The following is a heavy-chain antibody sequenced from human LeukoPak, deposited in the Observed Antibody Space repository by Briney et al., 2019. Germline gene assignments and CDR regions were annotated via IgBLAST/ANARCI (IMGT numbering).Heavy chain of an antibody. CDR1: GYSFTNYW. V-gene: IGHV5-51*01. D-gene: IGHD1-26*01. J-gene: IGHJ3*02. CDR3: ARQYSGSYFGAFDI. CDR2: IYPGDSDT. Sequence: GESLKISCQGSGYSFTNYWIAWVRQMPGKGLEWMGIIYPGDSDTRYSPSFQGQVTISADKSISTAYLQWSGLKASDTAIYYCARQYSGSYFGAFDIWGQGTMVAVSS.